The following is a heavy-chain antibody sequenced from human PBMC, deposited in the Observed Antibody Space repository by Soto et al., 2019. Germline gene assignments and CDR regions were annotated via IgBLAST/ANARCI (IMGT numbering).Heavy chain of an antibody. J-gene: IGHJ4*02. V-gene: IGHV3-66*01. Sequence: EVQLVESGGGLVQPGGSLRLSCAASGFTVSSNYMSWVRQAPGKGLEWVSVIYSGGSTYYADSVKGRFTISRDNSKNTLYLQMNSLRAEDTAVYYCARRADSSGYYSHYWGQGILVTVSS. CDR1: GFTVSSNY. CDR3: ARRADSSGYYSHY. D-gene: IGHD3-22*01. CDR2: IYSGGST.